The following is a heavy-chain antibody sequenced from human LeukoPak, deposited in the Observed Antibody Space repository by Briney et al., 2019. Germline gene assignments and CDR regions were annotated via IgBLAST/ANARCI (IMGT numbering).Heavy chain of an antibody. V-gene: IGHV4-59*01. D-gene: IGHD3-16*01. CDR1: GGYISTYY. CDR2: IYYTGIT. J-gene: IGHJ2*01. Sequence: PSETLSLTCTVSGGYISTYYWSWIRQPPGKGLEWIGYIYYTGITNYNPSLKSRVTISVDTTKNQFSLKLTSVTAADTAVYYWARDRENHNLGLLYFYPWGRGTLVTVSS. CDR3: ARDRENHNLGLLYFYP.